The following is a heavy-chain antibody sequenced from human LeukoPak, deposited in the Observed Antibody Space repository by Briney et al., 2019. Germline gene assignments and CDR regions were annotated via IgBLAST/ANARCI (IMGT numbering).Heavy chain of an antibody. J-gene: IGHJ6*03. V-gene: IGHV3-23*01. CDR3: AKNGDRGAYCSGGSCYPYYYYNMDV. Sequence: GSLRLSCAASGFTFSSFGMSWVRQAPGKGLAWVSAISSTGGTAYYADSVKGRFTISRDNSKNTLYLQMNSLRAEDTAIYYCAKNGDRGAYCSGGSCYPYYYYNMDVWGKGTTVTISS. CDR2: ISSTGGTA. D-gene: IGHD2-15*01. CDR1: GFTFSSFG.